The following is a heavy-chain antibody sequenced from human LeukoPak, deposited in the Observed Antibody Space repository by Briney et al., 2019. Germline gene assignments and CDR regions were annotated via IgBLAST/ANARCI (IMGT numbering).Heavy chain of an antibody. D-gene: IGHD4-17*01. Sequence: KPGESLKISCKGSGYSFTSYWIGWVRQMPGKGLEWMGIIYPGDPDTRYSPSFQGQVTISADKSISTAYLQWSSLKASDTAMYYCAVTYDYGDTHFDYWGQGTLVTVSS. CDR3: AVTYDYGDTHFDY. CDR2: IYPGDPDT. J-gene: IGHJ4*02. V-gene: IGHV5-51*03. CDR1: GYSFTSYW.